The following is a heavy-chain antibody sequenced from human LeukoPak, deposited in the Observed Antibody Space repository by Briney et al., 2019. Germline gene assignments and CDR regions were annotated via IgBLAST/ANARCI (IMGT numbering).Heavy chain of an antibody. D-gene: IGHD1-26*01. CDR1: GGSISSYY. CDR2: IYYSGST. J-gene: IGHJ4*02. CDR3: ARGRAIVGVYPFDY. V-gene: IGHV4-59*01. Sequence: SETLSLTCTVSGGSISSYYWSWIRQPPGKGLEWIGYIYYSGSTNYNPSLKSRVTISVDTSKNQFSLKLSSVTAADTAVYYCARGRAIVGVYPFDYWGQGTLVTVSS.